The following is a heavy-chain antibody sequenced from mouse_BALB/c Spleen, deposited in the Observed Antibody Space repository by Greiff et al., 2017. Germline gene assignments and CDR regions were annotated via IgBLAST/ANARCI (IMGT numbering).Heavy chain of an antibody. J-gene: IGHJ4*01. D-gene: IGHD1-1*02. V-gene: IGHV14-4*02. CDR3: NACHGSYAMDY. CDR2: IDPENGDT. Sequence: EVQLQQSGAELVRSGASVKLSCTASGFNIKDYYMHWVKQRPEQGLEWIGWIDPENGDTEYAPKFQGKATMTADTSSNTAYLQLSSLTSEDTAVYYCNACHGSYAMDYWGQGTSVTVSS. CDR1: GFNIKDYY.